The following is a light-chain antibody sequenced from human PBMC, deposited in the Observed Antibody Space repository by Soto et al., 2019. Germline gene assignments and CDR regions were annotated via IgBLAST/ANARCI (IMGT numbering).Light chain of an antibody. CDR1: SSNIGAGYD. CDR3: QSYDNSLSGYV. CDR2: GNS. Sequence: QSVLTQPPSVSGAPGQRVTISCTGSSSNIGAGYDVHWYQQLPGTAPKVLIYGNSNRPSGVPDRFSGSKSGTSASLAITGLQAEDEADYYCQSYDNSLSGYVFGTGTK. V-gene: IGLV1-40*01. J-gene: IGLJ1*01.